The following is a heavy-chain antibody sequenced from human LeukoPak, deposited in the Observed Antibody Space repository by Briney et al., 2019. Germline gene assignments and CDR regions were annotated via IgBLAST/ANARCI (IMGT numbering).Heavy chain of an antibody. V-gene: IGHV3-23*01. CDR2: ISGSGGST. CDR1: GFTFSSYA. J-gene: IGHJ6*02. CDR3: ARGAYCSGGSCYSGYYYGMDV. Sequence: GGSLRLSCAASGFTFSSYAMSWVRQAPGKGLEWVSAISGSGGSTYYADSVKGRFTISRDNAKNTLYLQMNSLRAEDTAVYYCARGAYCSGGSCYSGYYYGMDVWGQGTTVTVSS. D-gene: IGHD2-15*01.